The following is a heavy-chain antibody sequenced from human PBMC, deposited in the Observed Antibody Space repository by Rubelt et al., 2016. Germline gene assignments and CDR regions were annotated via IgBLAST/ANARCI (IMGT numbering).Heavy chain of an antibody. Sequence: SSYAMHWVRQAPGKGLDWVAVVSYDGSNKFYADSVKGRFTISRDNSKDTLYVQMNSLRAEDTAVYYCARDTYRFFDYWGQGTLVTVSS. J-gene: IGHJ4*02. CDR1: SSYA. V-gene: IGHV3-30*04. D-gene: IGHD3-3*01. CDR2: VSYDGSNK. CDR3: ARDTYRFFDY.